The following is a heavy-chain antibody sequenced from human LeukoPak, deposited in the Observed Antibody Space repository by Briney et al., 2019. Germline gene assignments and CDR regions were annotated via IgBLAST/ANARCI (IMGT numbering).Heavy chain of an antibody. CDR3: ARDGFTGLVTAYLDY. Sequence: QPGGSLRLSCLASGFTFGSHAMHWVRQAPGEGLVWVSRLKHDGSDPSYADSVKGRFTISRDSAKNTLYLQMSSLRAEDTAVYYCARDGFTGLVTAYLDYWGQGTPVTVSS. J-gene: IGHJ4*02. V-gene: IGHV3-74*01. D-gene: IGHD2-21*02. CDR1: GFTFGSHA. CDR2: LKHDGSDP.